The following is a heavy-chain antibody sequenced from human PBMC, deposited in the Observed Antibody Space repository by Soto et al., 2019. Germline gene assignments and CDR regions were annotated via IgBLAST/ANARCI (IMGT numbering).Heavy chain of an antibody. CDR1: GFSLTTSGVG. V-gene: IGHV2-5*02. CDR3: AHRRYGGKGDSWFDP. Sequence: ESGPTLVNPTQTLALTCTFSGFSLTTSGVGVGWVRQPPGKALEWLALIYWEDDKRYNPSLKGRLTIAKDTSKNQVVLTMTNMDPVDTATYYCAHRRYGGKGDSWFDPWGQGTLVTVSS. D-gene: IGHD2-15*01. J-gene: IGHJ5*02. CDR2: IYWEDDK.